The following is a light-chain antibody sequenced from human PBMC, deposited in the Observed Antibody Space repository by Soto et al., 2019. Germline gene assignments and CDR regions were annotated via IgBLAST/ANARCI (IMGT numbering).Light chain of an antibody. V-gene: IGKV1-39*01. CDR2: AAS. Sequence: DIQMTQSPSSLSASVGYRLTITGRASQSISNYLNWYQQKPGKAPKLLIYAASGLQNGVPSRFSGSGSATDFTLIISSLQPEDFATYYCQQSYSFPVTFGQGTKVDIK. CDR1: QSISNY. CDR3: QQSYSFPVT. J-gene: IGKJ1*01.